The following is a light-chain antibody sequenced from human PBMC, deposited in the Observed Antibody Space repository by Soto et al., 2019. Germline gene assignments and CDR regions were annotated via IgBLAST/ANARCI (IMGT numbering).Light chain of an antibody. V-gene: IGKV1-5*03. J-gene: IGKJ4*01. Sequence: DIQMTQSPSTLSASVGDRVTITCRASQSISTWLAWYQQKPGKAPKLLLYKASTLEGGVPSRFSGSGSETEFNITISSLHPDDFATYYCQQYNTYPLTFGGGTTVEIK. CDR1: QSISTW. CDR3: QQYNTYPLT. CDR2: KAS.